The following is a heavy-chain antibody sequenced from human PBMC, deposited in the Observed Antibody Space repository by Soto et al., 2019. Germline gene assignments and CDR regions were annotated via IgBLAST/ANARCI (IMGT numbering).Heavy chain of an antibody. CDR3: ARAYRINGWSDYFLDY. CDR2: IYYTGFT. J-gene: IGHJ4*02. D-gene: IGHD6-19*01. V-gene: IGHV4-30-4*08. Sequence: QVLLQESGPGLVKSSQTLSLTCTVSGDSLSGGDYSWSWIRQPPGQGLEWLGDIYYTGFTFYNPSLKSRLTISLDSSKNQFSLRLNSVTAADTAVYFCARAYRINGWSDYFLDYWGQGTLVTVSS. CDR1: GDSLSGGDYS.